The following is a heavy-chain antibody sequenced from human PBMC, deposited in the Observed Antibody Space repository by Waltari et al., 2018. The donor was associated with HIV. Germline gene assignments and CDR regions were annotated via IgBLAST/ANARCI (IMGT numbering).Heavy chain of an antibody. CDR3: ARGGYYYDISGYYHY. D-gene: IGHD3-22*01. CDR2: IWYDGDNK. J-gene: IGHJ4*02. V-gene: IGHV3-33*01. Sequence: QVQLVESGGGVVQPGRSQRLSCAASGFTFSNFAMHWVRQAPGKGLEWVAVIWYDGDNKYYADSVKGRFTISRDNSKNTLYLQMNSLRVEDTAVYYCARGGYYYDISGYYHYWGQGTLVTVSS. CDR1: GFTFSNFA.